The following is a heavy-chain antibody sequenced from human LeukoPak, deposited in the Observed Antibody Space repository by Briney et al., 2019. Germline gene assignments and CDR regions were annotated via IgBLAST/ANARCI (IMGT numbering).Heavy chain of an antibody. CDR3: ARDPRGAAAGTDY. CDR1: GFTFTSYS. J-gene: IGHJ4*02. V-gene: IGHV3-30-3*01. D-gene: IGHD6-13*01. CDR2: ISYDGSNK. Sequence: PGGSLRLSCAASGFTFTSYSMHWVRQAPGKGLEWVAVISYDGSNKYYADSVKGRFTISRDNSKNTLYLQMNSLRAEDTAVYYCARDPRGAAAGTDYWGQGTLVTVSS.